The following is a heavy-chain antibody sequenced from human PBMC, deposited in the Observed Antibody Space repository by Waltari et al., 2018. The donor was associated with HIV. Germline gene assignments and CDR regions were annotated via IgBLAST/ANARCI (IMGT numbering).Heavy chain of an antibody. V-gene: IGHV3-48*01. Sequence: EVQLVESGGGLVQPGGSLRLSCAASGFTSSSYSMNWVRQAPGKGLEWVSYISSSTIYYADSVKGRFTISRDNAKNSLYLQMNSLRAEDTAVYYCARGKLDYWGQGTLVTVSS. J-gene: IGHJ4*02. D-gene: IGHD3-10*01. CDR1: GFTSSSYS. CDR2: ISSSTI. CDR3: ARGKLDY.